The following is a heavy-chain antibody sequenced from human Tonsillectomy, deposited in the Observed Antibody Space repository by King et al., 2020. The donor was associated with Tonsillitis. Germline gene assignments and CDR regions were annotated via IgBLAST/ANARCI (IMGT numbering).Heavy chain of an antibody. CDR3: ARVAATYSSSSLVYYYNYMDV. CDR2: IYSGGNT. J-gene: IGHJ6*03. V-gene: IGHV3-53*01. CDR1: GFTVSSNY. D-gene: IGHD6-6*01. Sequence: EVQLVESGGGFIQPGGSLRLSCAASGFTVSSNYMGWGRQAPGKGLEWVSLIYSGGNTYYADSVTGRFTISCDTSKNKLYLQMNSLRAEDTAVYYCARVAATYSSSSLVYYYNYMDVWGKGTTVTVSS.